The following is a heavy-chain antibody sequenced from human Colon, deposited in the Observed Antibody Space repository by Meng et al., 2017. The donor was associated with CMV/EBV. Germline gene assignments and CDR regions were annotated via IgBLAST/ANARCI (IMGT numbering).Heavy chain of an antibody. CDR2: ISHDGTKK. CDR3: ARGSNSSIDP. Sequence: GESLKISCAASGFTFSAYPIHWVRQAPGKGLEWVAIISHDGTKKNYAESVKGRFSISRDNSQNTVTVQMNSLRGGDTALYYCARGSNSSIDPWGQGTRVTVSS. V-gene: IGHV3-30*04. CDR1: GFTFSAYP. J-gene: IGHJ5*02. D-gene: IGHD4-11*01.